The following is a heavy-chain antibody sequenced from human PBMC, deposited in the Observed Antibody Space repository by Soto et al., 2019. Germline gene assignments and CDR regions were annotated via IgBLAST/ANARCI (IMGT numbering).Heavy chain of an antibody. CDR3: ARERPSVIPIYTSYYYMDV. CDR2: ISSSSSYI. V-gene: IGHV3-21*01. D-gene: IGHD2-21*01. J-gene: IGHJ6*03. Sequence: GGSLRLSCAASGFTFSSYSMNWVRQAPGKGLEWVSSISSSSSYIYYADSVKGRFTISRDNAKNSLYLQMNSLRAEDTAVYYCARERPSVIPIYTSYYYMDVWGKGTTVTVSS. CDR1: GFTFSSYS.